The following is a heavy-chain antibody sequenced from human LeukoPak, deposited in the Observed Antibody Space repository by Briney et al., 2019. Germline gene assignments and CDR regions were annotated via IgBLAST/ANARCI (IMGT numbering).Heavy chain of an antibody. D-gene: IGHD3-3*01. CDR1: GFTFSSYG. J-gene: IGHJ3*02. Sequence: GGSLRLSCAASGFTFSSYGMHWVRQAPGKGLEWVAVISYDGSNKYYADSVKGRFTISRDNSKNTLYLQMNSLRAEDTAVYYCAKLESPGDFWSGYYSPFDAFDIWGQGTMVTGSS. CDR2: ISYDGSNK. V-gene: IGHV3-30*18. CDR3: AKLESPGDFWSGYYSPFDAFDI.